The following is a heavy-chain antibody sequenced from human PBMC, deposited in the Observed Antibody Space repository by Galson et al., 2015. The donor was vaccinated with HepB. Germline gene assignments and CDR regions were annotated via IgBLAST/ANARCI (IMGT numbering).Heavy chain of an antibody. Sequence: SLRLSCAASRFISAKYKMNWVRQPPGKGLEWVSSISSNGDDTYYADSVRGRFTISRDNAKNSVYLQMSSLRVEDTALYYCARDWGIPVSGTWWLDPWGQGTLVTVSS. CDR3: ARDWGIPVSGTWWLDP. D-gene: IGHD6-19*01. CDR2: ISSNGDDT. J-gene: IGHJ5*02. V-gene: IGHV3-21*01. CDR1: RFISAKYK.